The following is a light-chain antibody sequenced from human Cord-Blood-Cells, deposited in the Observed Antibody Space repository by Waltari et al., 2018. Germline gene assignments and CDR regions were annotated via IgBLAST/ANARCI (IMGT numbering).Light chain of an antibody. CDR2: DVS. Sequence: QSALTQPASVSGSPGQSITISCTGTSSDVGGYNYVSWYQQQPGKAPKLMIYDVSNRPSGVSNRFSCSKSDNTASLTISGLQAEDEADYYCSSYTSSSTLVFGGGTKLTVL. J-gene: IGLJ3*02. V-gene: IGLV2-14*03. CDR3: SSYTSSSTLV. CDR1: SSDVGGYNY.